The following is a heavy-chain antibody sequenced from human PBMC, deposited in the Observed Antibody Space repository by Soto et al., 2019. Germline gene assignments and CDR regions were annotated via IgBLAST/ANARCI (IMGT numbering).Heavy chain of an antibody. CDR1: GGSISSGGYY. CDR3: ARDRGYSQPYYYSGMDV. V-gene: IGHV4-31*03. CDR2: IYYSGST. Sequence: QVQLQESGPGLVKPSQTLSLTCTVSGGSISSGGYYWSWIRQHPGKGLEGLGYIYYSGSTYYTPSLTSRVTISVATSKTQFSLKLSYVTAAATAVYYCARDRGYSQPYYYSGMDVWGQGTTVTVSS. J-gene: IGHJ6*02. D-gene: IGHD3-22*01.